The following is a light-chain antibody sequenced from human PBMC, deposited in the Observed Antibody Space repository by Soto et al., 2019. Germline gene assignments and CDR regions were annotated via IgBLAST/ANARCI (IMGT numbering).Light chain of an antibody. CDR1: QNIAAS. Sequence: DIQMTQSPSALSASVGDTVTITFRASQNIAASLAWYQHKPGEAPKLLIYDVSSLETGVPSRFSGSGSGTEFSLTIRGLQPDDFATYYCQQYDYSRTFGQGTKVDIK. CDR3: QQYDYSRT. CDR2: DVS. J-gene: IGKJ1*01. V-gene: IGKV1-5*01.